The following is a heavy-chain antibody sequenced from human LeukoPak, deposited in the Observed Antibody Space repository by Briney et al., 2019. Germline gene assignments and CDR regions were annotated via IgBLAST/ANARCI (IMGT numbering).Heavy chain of an antibody. CDR2: IYHSGST. V-gene: IGHV4-30-2*01. Sequence: KTSQTLSLTCTVSGGSISSGGYYWSWIRQPPGKGLEWIGYIYHSGSTYYNPSLKSRVTISVDRSKNQFSLKLSSVTAADTAVYYCARQRRPGKQLVPHYMDVWGKGTTVTVSS. CDR3: ARQRRPGKQLVPHYMDV. CDR1: GGSISSGGYY. J-gene: IGHJ6*03. D-gene: IGHD6-6*01.